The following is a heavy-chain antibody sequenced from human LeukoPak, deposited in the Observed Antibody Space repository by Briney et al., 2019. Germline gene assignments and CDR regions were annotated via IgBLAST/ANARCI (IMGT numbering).Heavy chain of an antibody. V-gene: IGHV3-21*01. J-gene: IGHJ4*02. Sequence: GGSLRLSCAASGFTFSSYSMNWVRQAPGKGLEWVSSISSRSGYIYYADSVKGRFTISRDNAKNSLYLQMNSLRAEDTAVYYCARLFGGVTTFDYWGQGALVTVSS. D-gene: IGHD2-8*02. CDR1: GFTFSSYS. CDR3: ARLFGGVTTFDY. CDR2: ISSRSGYI.